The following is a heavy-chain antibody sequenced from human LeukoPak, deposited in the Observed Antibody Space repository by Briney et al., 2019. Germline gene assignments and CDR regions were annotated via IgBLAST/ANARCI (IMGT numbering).Heavy chain of an antibody. CDR2: IYYSGST. CDR3: ARDRGYYYDSSGYYTYFDY. CDR1: GGSISSYY. Sequence: PSETLSLTCTVSGGSISSYYWSWIRQPPGKGLEWIGYIYYSGSTNYNPSLKSRVTISVDTSKNQFSLKLSSVTAADTAVYYCARDRGYYYDSSGYYTYFDYWGQGTLVTVSS. D-gene: IGHD3-22*01. V-gene: IGHV4-59*01. J-gene: IGHJ4*02.